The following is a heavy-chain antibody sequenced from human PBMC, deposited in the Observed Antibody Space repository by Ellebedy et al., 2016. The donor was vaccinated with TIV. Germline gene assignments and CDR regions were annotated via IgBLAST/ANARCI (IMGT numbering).Heavy chain of an antibody. Sequence: PGRSLRLSCQTSGYPFNDFWIAWVRQTPGKGLEWMGIFYPRDSTVKYNPSFEGHVSLSADKASRTAYLQWNSLRASDSAIYYCAREHWGAVGGNWFDPWGQGTLVTVSS. V-gene: IGHV5-51*01. CDR2: FYPRDSTV. CDR1: GYPFNDFW. D-gene: IGHD3-16*01. CDR3: AREHWGAVGGNWFDP. J-gene: IGHJ5*02.